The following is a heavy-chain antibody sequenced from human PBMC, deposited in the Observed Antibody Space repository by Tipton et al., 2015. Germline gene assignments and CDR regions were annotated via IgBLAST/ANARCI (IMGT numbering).Heavy chain of an antibody. D-gene: IGHD3-22*01. Sequence: TLSLTCTVSSDSINKYYRSWIRQPPGKGLEWIGNIFHSGITYYNPSLKSRVTISVDTSKNQFSLKLSSVTAADTAVYYCARDAGRYYDSSGLSWYFDLWGRGTLVTVSS. CDR1: SDSINKYY. V-gene: IGHV4-59*12. CDR2: IFHSGIT. CDR3: ARDAGRYYDSSGLSWYFDL. J-gene: IGHJ2*01.